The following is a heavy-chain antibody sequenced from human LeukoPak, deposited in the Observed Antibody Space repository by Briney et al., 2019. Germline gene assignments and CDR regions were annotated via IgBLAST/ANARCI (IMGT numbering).Heavy chain of an antibody. V-gene: IGHV1-18*01. D-gene: IGHD6-6*01. J-gene: IGHJ3*02. Sequence: ASVKVSCKASGYTFTNYAMNWVRQAPGQGLEWMGWISVYNGNTVYAQNLRDRVTMTTDTSTSTGYMELRSPRSDDTAVYYCARDRWSSSSSEGTFDIWGQGTMVIVSS. CDR3: ARDRWSSSSSEGTFDI. CDR2: ISVYNGNT. CDR1: GYTFTNYA.